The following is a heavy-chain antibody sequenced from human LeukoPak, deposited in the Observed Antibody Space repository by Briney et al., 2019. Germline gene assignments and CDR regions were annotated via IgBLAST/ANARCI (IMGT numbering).Heavy chain of an antibody. D-gene: IGHD3-3*01. J-gene: IGHJ4*02. CDR1: GYSFTTYW. Sequence: GESLKISCTASGYSFTTYWIGWVRQMPGEGLEWMGIIYPGDSDTRYSPSFQGQVTISADKSISTAYLQWSSLKASDTAMYYCARQSQRFLEWLLFDYWGQGTLVTVSS. V-gene: IGHV5-51*01. CDR3: ARQSQRFLEWLLFDY. CDR2: IYPGDSDT.